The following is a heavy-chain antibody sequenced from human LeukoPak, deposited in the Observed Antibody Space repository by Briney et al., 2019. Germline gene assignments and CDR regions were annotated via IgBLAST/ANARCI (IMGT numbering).Heavy chain of an antibody. CDR3: ARDSVSGDAFDI. D-gene: IGHD3-10*01. CDR1: GGSISSGGYS. J-gene: IGHJ3*02. V-gene: IGHV4-30-2*01. CDR2: IYHSGST. Sequence: SETLSLTCAVSGGSISSGGYSWSRIRQPPGKGLEWIGYIYHSGSTYYNPSLKSRVTISVDRSKNQFSLKLSSVTAADTAVYYCARDSVSGDAFDIWGQGTMVTVSS.